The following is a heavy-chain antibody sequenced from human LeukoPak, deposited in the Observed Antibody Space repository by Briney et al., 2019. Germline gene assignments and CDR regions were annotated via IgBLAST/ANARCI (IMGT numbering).Heavy chain of an antibody. CDR2: ISGSGGST. Sequence: GGSLRLSCAASGFTFSSYAMSWVRQAPGKGLEWVSAISGSGGSTYYADSVKGRFTISRDNAKNSLYLQMNSLRAEDTAVYYCARDRLLSAYNYWGQGTLVTVSS. CDR3: ARDRLLSAYNY. J-gene: IGHJ4*02. D-gene: IGHD3-16*02. V-gene: IGHV3-23*01. CDR1: GFTFSSYA.